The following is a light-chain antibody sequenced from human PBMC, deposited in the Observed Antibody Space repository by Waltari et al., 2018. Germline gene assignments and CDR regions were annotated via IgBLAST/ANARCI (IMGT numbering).Light chain of an antibody. CDR2: SND. CDR1: RSNIGSNP. J-gene: IGLJ3*02. Sequence: QSVMSQPPSVSGTPGQGVTISCSGTRSNIGSNPVYWYQQFPGTAPKVRIFSNDQRPSGFPARISGSKSVTSASLAISGLRSEDEADYYCAAYDDALSDWVFGEGTKVAVL. V-gene: IGLV1-47*02. CDR3: AAYDDALSDWV.